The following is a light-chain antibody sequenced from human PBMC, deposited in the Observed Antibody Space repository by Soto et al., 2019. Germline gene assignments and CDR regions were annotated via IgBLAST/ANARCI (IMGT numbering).Light chain of an antibody. CDR1: SSDVGGYNY. CDR3: SSYAGSNNLV. V-gene: IGLV2-8*01. Sequence: QLVLTQPPSASGSPGQSVTISCTGTSSDVGGYNYVSWYQQHPGKAPKLMIYEVSKWPAGVPNRFSGSKSGNTASLTVSGLQAEDEAYYYCSSYAGSNNLVFGGGTKLTVL. CDR2: EVS. J-gene: IGLJ2*01.